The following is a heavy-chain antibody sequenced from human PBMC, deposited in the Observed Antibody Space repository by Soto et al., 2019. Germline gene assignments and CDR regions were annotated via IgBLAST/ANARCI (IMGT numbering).Heavy chain of an antibody. J-gene: IGHJ5*02. CDR3: ARDVVRGVTPWFDP. CDR2: VSGSGGST. Sequence: GGSLRLSCAASGFTFSSYAMSWVRQAPGKGLEWVSAVSGSGGSTYYADSVKGRFTISRDNSKNTLYLQMNSLRAEDTAVYYCARDVVRGVTPWFDPWGQGTLVTVSS. V-gene: IGHV3-23*01. D-gene: IGHD3-10*01. CDR1: GFTFSSYA.